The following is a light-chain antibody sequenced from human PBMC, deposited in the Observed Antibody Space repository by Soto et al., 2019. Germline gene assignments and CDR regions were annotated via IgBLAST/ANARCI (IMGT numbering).Light chain of an antibody. CDR3: GSYSSSTTPFV. V-gene: IGLV2-14*01. J-gene: IGLJ1*01. Sequence: QSVLTQPASVSGSPGQSITISCTGTSSDVGGYNYVSWYQQHPGKAPKLMIYEVTNRPSGVSNRFSGSKSGNTASLTISGLQAEDEADYYCGSYSSSTTPFVFGSRTKVTVL. CDR2: EVT. CDR1: SSDVGGYNY.